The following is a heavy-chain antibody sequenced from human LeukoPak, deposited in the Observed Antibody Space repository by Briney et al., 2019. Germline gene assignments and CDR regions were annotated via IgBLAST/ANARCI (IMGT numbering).Heavy chain of an antibody. CDR3: AKDHIVVVPAAQGGFDY. D-gene: IGHD2-2*01. CDR2: ISSSSSYI. Sequence: GGSLRLSCAASGFTFSSYSMNWVRQAPGKGLEWVSSISSSSSYIYYADSVKGRFTISRDNAKNSLYLQMNSLRAEDTAVYYCAKDHIVVVPAAQGGFDYWGQGTLVTVSS. V-gene: IGHV3-21*01. CDR1: GFTFSSYS. J-gene: IGHJ4*02.